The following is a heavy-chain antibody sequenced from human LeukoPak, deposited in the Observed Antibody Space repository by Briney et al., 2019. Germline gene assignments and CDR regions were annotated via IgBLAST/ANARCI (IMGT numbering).Heavy chain of an antibody. CDR3: AKRYSSSWCIDS. D-gene: IGHD6-13*01. Sequence: PGRALRLSCAASGFTFSSYGMHWVRQAPGKGLERVAVISYDGTNKYYADSVKGRFTISRDNSKNTLYLQMNSLRAEDTAVYYCAKRYSSSWCIDSWGQGTLVTVSS. J-gene: IGHJ4*02. CDR1: GFTFSSYG. V-gene: IGHV3-30*18. CDR2: ISYDGTNK.